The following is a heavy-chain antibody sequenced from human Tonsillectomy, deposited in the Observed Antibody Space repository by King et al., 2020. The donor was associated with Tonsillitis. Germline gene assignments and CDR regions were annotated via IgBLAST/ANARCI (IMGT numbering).Heavy chain of an antibody. CDR2: IYHSGST. Sequence: QLQESGPGLVKPSETLSLPCTVSGSSISSDYYWGRIRQPPGKGLEWIGSIYHSGSTYYNPSLKSRVTLSVNTSKNQFSLRLSSMTAADTAVYYCARGGDGYNLTFDYWGQGTLVTVSS. D-gene: IGHD5-24*01. J-gene: IGHJ4*02. CDR1: GSSISSDYY. V-gene: IGHV4-38-2*02. CDR3: ARGGDGYNLTFDY.